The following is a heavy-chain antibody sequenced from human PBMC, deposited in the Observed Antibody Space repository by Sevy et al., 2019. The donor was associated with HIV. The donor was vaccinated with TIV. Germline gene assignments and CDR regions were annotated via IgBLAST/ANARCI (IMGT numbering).Heavy chain of an antibody. CDR3: AGGDTTMITDLDY. Sequence: GGSLRLSCAASGLTLTTTGMSWVRQAPGKGLEWVAGVTSDGTTYYADSVRDRFTVSRDNSKNTLYLQLNSRRADDTAGFYCAGGDTTMITDLDYWGQGTLVTVSS. J-gene: IGHJ4*02. D-gene: IGHD3-16*01. CDR1: GLTLTTTG. CDR2: VTSDGTT. V-gene: IGHV3-23*01.